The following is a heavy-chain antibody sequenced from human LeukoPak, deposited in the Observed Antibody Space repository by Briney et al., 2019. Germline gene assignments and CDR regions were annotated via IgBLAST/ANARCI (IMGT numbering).Heavy chain of an antibody. CDR2: IKQDESEK. Sequence: PGGSLRLSCAASRFTFSSYWMSWVRQAPGKGLEWVANIKQDESEKYYVDSVKGRFTISRDNAKNSLYLQMNSLRAEDTAVYYCARDQVYAFWSGRFDYYYYYMDVWGKGTTVTVSS. CDR1: RFTFSSYW. J-gene: IGHJ6*03. CDR3: ARDQVYAFWSGRFDYYYYYMDV. V-gene: IGHV3-7*01. D-gene: IGHD3-3*01.